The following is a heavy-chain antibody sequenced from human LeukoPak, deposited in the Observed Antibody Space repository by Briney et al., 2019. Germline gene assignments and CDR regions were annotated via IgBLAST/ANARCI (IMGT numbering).Heavy chain of an antibody. Sequence: GGSLGLSCAASGFTFSSYGMLWVRQAPGKGLEWVAVISYDGSNKYYADSVKGRFTISRDNSKNTLYLQMNSLRAEDTAVYYCAKVQSGGSGWVEASFDYWGQGTLVTVSS. J-gene: IGHJ4*02. CDR1: GFTFSSYG. D-gene: IGHD6-19*01. CDR3: AKVQSGGSGWVEASFDY. CDR2: ISYDGSNK. V-gene: IGHV3-30*18.